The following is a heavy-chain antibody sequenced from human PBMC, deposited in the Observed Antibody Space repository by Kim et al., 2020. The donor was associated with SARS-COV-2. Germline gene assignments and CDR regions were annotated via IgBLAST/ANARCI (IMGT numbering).Heavy chain of an antibody. D-gene: IGHD6-19*01. J-gene: IGHJ4*02. CDR3: AKGFGYSSGWYYFDY. V-gene: IGHV3-9*01. CDR2: ISWNSGSI. Sequence: GGSLRLSCAASGFTFDDYAMHWVRQAPVKGLEWVSGISWNSGSIGYADSVKGRFTISRDNAKNSLYLQMNSLRAEDTALYYCAKGFGYSSGWYYFDYWGQGTLVTVSS. CDR1: GFTFDDYA.